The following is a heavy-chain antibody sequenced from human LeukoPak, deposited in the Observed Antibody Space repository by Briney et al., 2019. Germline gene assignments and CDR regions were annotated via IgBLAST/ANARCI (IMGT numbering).Heavy chain of an antibody. CDR3: ARGTTTGSGWYYFDY. Sequence: SETLSLTCTVSGGSISSGSYYWSWIRQPAGKGLEWIGRIYTSGSAKYNPSLKSRVTISIDTSKNQFSLRLSSVTAADTAVYYCARGTTTGSGWYYFDYWGQGTLVTVSS. CDR2: IYTSGSA. V-gene: IGHV4-61*02. CDR1: GGSISSGSYY. J-gene: IGHJ4*02. D-gene: IGHD6-19*01.